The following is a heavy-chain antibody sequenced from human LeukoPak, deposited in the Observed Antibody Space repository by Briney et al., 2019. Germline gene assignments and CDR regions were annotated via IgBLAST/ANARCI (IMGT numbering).Heavy chain of an antibody. V-gene: IGHV3-7*03. CDR3: ARAGGNSGYNSQFNWFDT. CDR1: GFTLSRYW. J-gene: IGHJ5*02. Sequence: SGESLRLFRPASGFTLSRYWLSWVRQPPGKGLEWVANIQQGGGEKHYVDSVKGRFTISRDNAKNSLYLQMNSLRAEDTAVYYCARAGGNSGYNSQFNWFDTWGQGTLVTVSS. D-gene: IGHD5-12*01. CDR2: IQQGGGEK.